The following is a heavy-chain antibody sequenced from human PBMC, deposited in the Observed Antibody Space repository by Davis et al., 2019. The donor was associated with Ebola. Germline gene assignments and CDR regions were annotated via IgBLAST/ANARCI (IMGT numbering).Heavy chain of an antibody. J-gene: IGHJ6*04. D-gene: IGHD3-10*01. Sequence: GESLKISCAASGFTFSSYSMNWVRQAPGKGLEWVSSISSSSSYIYYADSVKGRFTISRDNAKNSLYLQMNSLRAEDTAVYYCARRVWYYGMDVWGKGTTVTVSS. V-gene: IGHV3-21*04. CDR3: ARRVWYYGMDV. CDR2: ISSSSSYI. CDR1: GFTFSSYS.